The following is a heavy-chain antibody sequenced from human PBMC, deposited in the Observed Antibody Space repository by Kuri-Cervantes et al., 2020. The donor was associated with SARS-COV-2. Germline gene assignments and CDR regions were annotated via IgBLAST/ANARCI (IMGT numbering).Heavy chain of an antibody. CDR2: IKQDGSEK. J-gene: IGHJ5*02. Sequence: GGSLRLSCAASGFTFSSYWMSWVRQAPGKGLEWVANIKQDGSEKYYVDSVKGRFTISRDNAKNSLYLQMNSLRAEDTAVYYCARGPVVVVAATNWFDPWGQGTLVTVSS. V-gene: IGHV3-7*03. CDR1: GFTFSSYW. CDR3: ARGPVVVVAATNWFDP. D-gene: IGHD2-15*01.